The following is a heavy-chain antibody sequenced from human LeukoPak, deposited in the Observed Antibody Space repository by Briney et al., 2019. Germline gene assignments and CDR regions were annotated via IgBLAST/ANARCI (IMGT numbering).Heavy chain of an antibody. J-gene: IGHJ6*03. D-gene: IGHD6-13*01. CDR2: IYYSGST. V-gene: IGHV4-31*03. CDR1: GGSISSGGYY. Sequence: PSQTLSLTCTVSGGSISSGGYYWSWIRQHPGKGLEWIGYIYYSGSTYSNPSLKSRVTISVDTSKNQFSLKLSSVTAADTAVYYCARLKRMQQPNYYYYYMDVWGKGTTVTVSS. CDR3: ARLKRMQQPNYYYYYMDV.